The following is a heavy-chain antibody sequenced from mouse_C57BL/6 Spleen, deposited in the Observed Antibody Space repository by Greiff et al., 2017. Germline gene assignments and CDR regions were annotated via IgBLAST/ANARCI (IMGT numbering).Heavy chain of an antibody. CDR1: GYTFTSYW. V-gene: IGHV1-52*01. Sequence: QVQLQQPGAELVRPGSSVKLSCKASGYTFTSYWMHWVKQRPIQGLEWIGNIDPSDSETHYNQKFKDKATLTVDKSSSTAYMQLSSLTSEDSAVYDCARGDYDYDDGFAYWGQGTLVTVSA. CDR3: ARGDYDYDDGFAY. J-gene: IGHJ3*01. D-gene: IGHD2-4*01. CDR2: IDPSDSET.